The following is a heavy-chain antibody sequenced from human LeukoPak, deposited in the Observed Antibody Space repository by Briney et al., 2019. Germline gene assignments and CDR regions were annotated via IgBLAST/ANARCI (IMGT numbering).Heavy chain of an antibody. CDR1: GYTFTGYY. Sequence: GASVKVSCKASGYTFTGYYMHWVRQAPGQGLEWMGWINPNSGRTNYAQKFQGRVTMTRDTSISTAYMELSRLRSDDTAVYYCARSAILYGDYVDWGQGTLVTVSS. J-gene: IGHJ4*02. CDR3: ARSAILYGDYVD. D-gene: IGHD4-17*01. V-gene: IGHV1-2*02. CDR2: INPNSGRT.